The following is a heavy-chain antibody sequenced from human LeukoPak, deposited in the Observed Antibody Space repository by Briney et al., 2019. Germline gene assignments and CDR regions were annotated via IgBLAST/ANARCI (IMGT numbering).Heavy chain of an antibody. Sequence: TLSLTCTVSGGSISSYYWSWIRQPPGKALEWLARIDWDDDKYYSTSLKTRLTISKDTSKNQVVLTMTNMDPVDTATYYCARSPGYSSGWYSGWFDPWGQGTLVTVSS. V-gene: IGHV2-70*11. CDR2: IDWDDDK. CDR3: ARSPGYSSGWYSGWFDP. J-gene: IGHJ5*02. CDR1: GGSISSYYW. D-gene: IGHD6-19*01.